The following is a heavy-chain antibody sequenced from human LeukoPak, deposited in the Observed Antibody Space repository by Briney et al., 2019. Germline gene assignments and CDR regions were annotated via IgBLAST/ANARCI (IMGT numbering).Heavy chain of an antibody. CDR1: GFTFDDYG. V-gene: IGHV3-20*04. D-gene: IGHD2-15*01. CDR2: INWNGGST. CDR3: AKDRSRCSGGSCYFAMVDAFDI. Sequence: PGGSLRLSCAASGFTFDDYGMSWVRQAPGKGLEWVSGINWNGGSTGYADSVKGRFTISRDNSKNTLYLQMNSLRAEDTAVYYCAKDRSRCSGGSCYFAMVDAFDIWGQGTMVTVSS. J-gene: IGHJ3*02.